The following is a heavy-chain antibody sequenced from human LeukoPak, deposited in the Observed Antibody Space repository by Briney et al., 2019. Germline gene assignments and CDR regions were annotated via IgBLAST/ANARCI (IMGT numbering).Heavy chain of an antibody. V-gene: IGHV1-18*04. CDR1: GYTFTGHY. J-gene: IGHJ6*02. D-gene: IGHD5-18*01. CDR2: ISAYNGNT. Sequence: ASVKVSCKASGYTFTGHYMNWVRQAPGQGLEWMGWISAYNGNTNYAQKLQGRVTMTTDTSTSTAYMELRSLRSDDTAVYYCARDEGYSYGFHYYGMDVWGQGTTVTVSS. CDR3: ARDEGYSYGFHYYGMDV.